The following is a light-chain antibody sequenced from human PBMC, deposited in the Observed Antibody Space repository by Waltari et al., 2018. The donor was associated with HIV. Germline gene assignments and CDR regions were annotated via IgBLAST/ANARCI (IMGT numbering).Light chain of an antibody. J-gene: IGLJ2*01. V-gene: IGLV2-14*03. CDR3: SSYTTIGTWV. CDR1: SRDVGRYNY. CDR2: DVD. Sequence: QSALTQPASVSGSPGQSITISCSGRSRDVGRYNYVSWYQQHPGKAPKRMIYDVDKRPSGVSNRFSGSKSGNTASLIISGLQAEDEADYHCSSYTTIGTWVFGGGTSLTVL.